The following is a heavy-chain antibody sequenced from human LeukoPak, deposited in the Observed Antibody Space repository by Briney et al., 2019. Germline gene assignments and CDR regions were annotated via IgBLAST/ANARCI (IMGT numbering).Heavy chain of an antibody. V-gene: IGHV3-15*01. CDR1: GFNFAVAW. Sequence: PGGSLRLSCAGSGFNFAVAWMSWVRQTPRKGLEWVGRIKSNSDGGTTDFAAPVKGRFTISRDDSKNTLYLQMNSLKTEDTAVYYCSVATTYYFGYWGQGTLVTVSS. CDR3: SVATTYYFGY. D-gene: IGHD1-26*01. CDR2: IKSNSDGGTT. J-gene: IGHJ4*02.